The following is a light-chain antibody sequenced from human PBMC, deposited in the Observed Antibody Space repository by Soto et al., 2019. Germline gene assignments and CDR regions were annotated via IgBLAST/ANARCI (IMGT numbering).Light chain of an antibody. CDR3: QQYGESPFN. Sequence: EIVLTQSPGTLSLSPGERATLSCRASQSVSGTYSVCHQQIPDEPPQVLIYGASSRSAGLPDRFSGSGSGADFTLSVSRMGPEDFEVYYFQQYGESPFNFGHGTKVDIK. J-gene: IGKJ3*01. CDR1: QSVSGTY. CDR2: GAS. V-gene: IGKV3-20*01.